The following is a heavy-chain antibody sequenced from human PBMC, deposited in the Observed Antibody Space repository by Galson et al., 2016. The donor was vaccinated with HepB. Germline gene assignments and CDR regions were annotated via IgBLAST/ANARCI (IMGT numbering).Heavy chain of an antibody. CDR1: GFTFSSFW. Sequence: SLRLSCAASGFTFSSFWMSWVRQAPGKGPEWVANKKQDGSEIYYVASVKGRFTISRDNAKNSLDLQMNSLRVEDTAVYYCARDGNDVWSGQDSWGQGTLVAVSS. V-gene: IGHV3-7*01. CDR3: ARDGNDVWSGQDS. CDR2: KKQDGSEI. D-gene: IGHD3-3*01. J-gene: IGHJ4*02.